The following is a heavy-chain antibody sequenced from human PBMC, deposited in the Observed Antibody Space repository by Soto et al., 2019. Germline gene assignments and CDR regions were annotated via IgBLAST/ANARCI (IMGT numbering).Heavy chain of an antibody. J-gene: IGHJ4*02. CDR3: ARDRVYGGNPTHYFDY. V-gene: IGHV1-69*05. Sequence: QVQLVQSGAEVKKPGSSVKVSCKASGGTFSSYAISWVRQAPGQGLEWMGGIIPIFGTANYAQKVQGRVTITXDECTXXAYMELSSLRSEDTAVYYCARDRVYGGNPTHYFDYWGQGTLVTVSS. CDR2: IIPIFGTA. D-gene: IGHD4-17*01. CDR1: GGTFSSYA.